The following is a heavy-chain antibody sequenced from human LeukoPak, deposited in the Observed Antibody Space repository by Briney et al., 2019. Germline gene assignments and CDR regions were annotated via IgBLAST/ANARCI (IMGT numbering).Heavy chain of an antibody. CDR3: ARRRGRYSYGLPYYYYGMDV. CDR1: GGSFSGYY. J-gene: IGHJ6*02. CDR2: INHSGST. V-gene: IGHV4-34*01. Sequence: SETLSVTCAVYGGSFSGYYWSWIRQPPGKGLEWIGEINHSGSTNYNPSLKSRVTISVDTSKNQFSLKLSSVTAADTAVYYCARRRGRYSYGLPYYYYGMDVWGQGTTVTVSS. D-gene: IGHD5-18*01.